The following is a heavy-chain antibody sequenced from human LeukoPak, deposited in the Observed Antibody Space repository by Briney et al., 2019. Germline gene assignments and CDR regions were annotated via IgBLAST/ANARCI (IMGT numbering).Heavy chain of an antibody. J-gene: IGHJ4*02. CDR3: ARDPEDYSNYGCDY. CDR1: GFTFSSYW. Sequence: GGSLRLSCAASGFTFSSYWMHWVRQAPGKGLVWVSRINSDGSSTSYADSVKGRFTISRDNAKNSLYLQMNSLRAEDTAVYYCARDPEDYSNYGCDYWGQGTLVTVSS. CDR2: INSDGSST. D-gene: IGHD4-11*01. V-gene: IGHV3-74*01.